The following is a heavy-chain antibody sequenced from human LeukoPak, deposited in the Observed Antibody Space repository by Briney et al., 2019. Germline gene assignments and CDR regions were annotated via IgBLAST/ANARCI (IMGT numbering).Heavy chain of an antibody. Sequence: SVKVSCKASGYTFTSYGISWVRQAPGQGLEWMGGIIPIFGTANYAQKFQGRVTITADKSTSTAYMELSSLRSEDTAVYYCASLLGYCSGGSCYPARGYWGQGTLVTVSS. D-gene: IGHD2-15*01. CDR1: GYTFTSYG. V-gene: IGHV1-69*06. CDR3: ASLLGYCSGGSCYPARGY. J-gene: IGHJ4*02. CDR2: IIPIFGTA.